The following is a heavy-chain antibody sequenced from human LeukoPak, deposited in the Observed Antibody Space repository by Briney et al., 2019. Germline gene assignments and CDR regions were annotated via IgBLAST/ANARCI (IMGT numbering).Heavy chain of an antibody. CDR3: AKAADQYYYSYFYYMDV. CDR2: ISYDGSSK. J-gene: IGHJ6*03. V-gene: IGHV3-30*18. Sequence: GGSLRLSCAASGFTFSSYGMHWVRQAPGKGLEWVAVISYDGSSKDYADSVKGRFTISRDNSKNTLYLQMNSLTVEDTAVYYCAKAADQYYYSYFYYMDVWGKGTTVTASS. CDR1: GFTFSSYG. D-gene: IGHD2/OR15-2a*01.